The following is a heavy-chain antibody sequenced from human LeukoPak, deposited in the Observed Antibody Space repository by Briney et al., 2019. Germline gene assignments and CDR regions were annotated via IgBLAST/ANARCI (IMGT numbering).Heavy chain of an antibody. V-gene: IGHV1-2*02. J-gene: IGHJ4*02. CDR1: GYTFTGYY. D-gene: IGHD3-22*01. CDR2: INPHSGGT. Sequence: APVKVSCKASGYTFTGYYMHWVRQAPGQGLEWMGWINPHSGGTNSAQMFQGRVTMTRDTSISTAYMELSRLRSDDTAVYYCARAPYYYDSSGPIDYWGQGTLVTVSS. CDR3: ARAPYYYDSSGPIDY.